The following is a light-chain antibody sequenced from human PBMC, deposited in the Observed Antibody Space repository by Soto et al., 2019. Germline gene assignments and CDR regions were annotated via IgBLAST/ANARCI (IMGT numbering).Light chain of an antibody. CDR3: GAWDSSLSAGV. J-gene: IGLJ2*01. Sequence: QSVLTQPPSVSAAPGQKVTISCSGSSSNIGNNYVSWYQQLPGTAPKLLIYDNNMRPSGIPDRFSGSKSGTSATLAITGLQTGDEADYYCGAWDSSLSAGVFGGGTKLTVL. CDR1: SSNIGNNY. V-gene: IGLV1-51*01. CDR2: DNN.